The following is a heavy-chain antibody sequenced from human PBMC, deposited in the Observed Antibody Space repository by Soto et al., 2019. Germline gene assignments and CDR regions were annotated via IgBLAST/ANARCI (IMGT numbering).Heavy chain of an antibody. CDR2: ISAYNGNT. D-gene: IGHD6-19*01. CDR3: ARDRGVAPPVAGNTHYYYYMDV. J-gene: IGHJ6*03. Sequence: QDQLVQSGVAVKKPGASVKVSCKASGYSFTNYGITWVRQAPGQGFEWMGWISAYNGNTNYAQKFQGRVTLTTDASTSTAYLELRSLRSDDTAGYYCARDRGVAPPVAGNTHYYYYMDVWGKGTTVTVSS. V-gene: IGHV1-18*01. CDR1: GYSFTNYG.